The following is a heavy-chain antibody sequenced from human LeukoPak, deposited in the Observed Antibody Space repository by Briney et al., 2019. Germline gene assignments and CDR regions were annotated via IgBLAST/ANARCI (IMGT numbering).Heavy chain of an antibody. V-gene: IGHV3-53*01. Sequence: GRXAPGKRPEGGAIIYDSHSTYYTPSVKGRFTISRDSSKNTVYLQMNSLRIEDTALYYCARSRAFDLWGQGTLVSVSS. CDR3: ARSRAFDL. J-gene: IGHJ4*02. CDR2: IYDSHST.